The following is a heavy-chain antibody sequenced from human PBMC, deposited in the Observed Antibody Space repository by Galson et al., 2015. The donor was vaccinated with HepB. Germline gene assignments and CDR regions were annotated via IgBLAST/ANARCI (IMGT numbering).Heavy chain of an antibody. CDR3: AKDLRGNWFDP. D-gene: IGHD4-17*01. CDR1: GFTFSSYW. CDR2: MKQDGSEK. J-gene: IGHJ5*02. V-gene: IGHV3-7*01. Sequence: SLRLSCAASGFTFSSYWMSWVRQAPGKGLEWVANMKQDGSEKYYVDSVKGRFTISRDNAKNSLYLQMNSLRAEDTAVYYCAKDLRGNWFDPWGQGTLVTVSS.